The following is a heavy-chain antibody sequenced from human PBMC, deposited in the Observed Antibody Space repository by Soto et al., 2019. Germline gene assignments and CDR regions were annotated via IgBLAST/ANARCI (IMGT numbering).Heavy chain of an antibody. CDR2: IIPVLGAS. J-gene: IGHJ5*02. CDR3: ARGERGGGSWHAS. Sequence: QVQLVQSGAEVKKPGSSVRVACRASGDIFNRYTITWVRQVPGQGLQWMGRIIPVLGASNYAQRFRGRVTISADKSTTSVYMDLSSLTSEDTAVYSCARGERGGGSWHASWGQGTLVTVSS. D-gene: IGHD2-15*01. CDR1: GDIFNRYT. V-gene: IGHV1-69*08.